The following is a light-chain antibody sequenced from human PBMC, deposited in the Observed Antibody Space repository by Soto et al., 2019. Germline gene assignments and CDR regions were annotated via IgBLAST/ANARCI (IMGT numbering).Light chain of an antibody. CDR1: KNDIGLYDF. J-gene: IGLJ1*01. V-gene: IGLV2-8*01. CDR3: KSYAGSTTYF. Sequence: QSALTQPPSASGSPGQSVTISCTGTKNDIGLYDFVSWYHHHPGKAPRLIIYEVVQRPSGVPDQFSGSKSGNTASLTVSGLQAADEADYFCKSYAGSTTYFFGSGTKVT. CDR2: EVV.